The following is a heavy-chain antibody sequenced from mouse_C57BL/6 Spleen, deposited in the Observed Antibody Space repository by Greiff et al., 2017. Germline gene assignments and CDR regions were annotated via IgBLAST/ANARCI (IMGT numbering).Heavy chain of an antibody. Sequence: EVQLQQSGPELVKPGASVKMSCKASGYTFTDYNMHWVKQSHGKSLEWIGYINPNNGGTSYNQKFKGKATLTVNKSSSTAYMELRSLTSEDSAVYYCARDDYGPYYAMDYWGQGTSVTVSS. D-gene: IGHD1-1*01. CDR3: ARDDYGPYYAMDY. CDR2: INPNNGGT. V-gene: IGHV1-22*01. CDR1: GYTFTDYN. J-gene: IGHJ4*01.